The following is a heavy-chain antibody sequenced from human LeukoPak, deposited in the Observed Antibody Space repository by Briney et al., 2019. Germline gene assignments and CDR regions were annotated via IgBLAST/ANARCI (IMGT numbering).Heavy chain of an antibody. D-gene: IGHD3-10*01. CDR3: ARRPQYYYGSGSYPNAFDI. CDR1: GGSISSSNYY. CDR2: IYYSGST. J-gene: IGHJ3*02. Sequence: PSETLSLTCTVSGGSISSSNYYWGWIRQPPGKGLEWIGSIYYSGSTYYNPSLKSRVTISVDTSKNQFSLKLSSVTAADTAVYFCARRPQYYYGSGSYPNAFDIWGQGTMVTVSS. V-gene: IGHV4-39*01.